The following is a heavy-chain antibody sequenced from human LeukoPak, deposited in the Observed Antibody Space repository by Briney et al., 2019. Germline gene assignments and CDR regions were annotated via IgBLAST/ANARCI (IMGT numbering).Heavy chain of an antibody. CDR3: AKDLGDYDILTGYYRDYGMDV. J-gene: IGHJ6*02. CDR2: IGGSGGST. V-gene: IGHV3-23*01. CDR1: GFTFSSYA. D-gene: IGHD3-9*01. Sequence: GGSLRLSCAASGFTFSSYAMSWVRQAPGKGLEWVSAIGGSGGSTYYADSVKGRFTISRDNSKNTLYLQMNSLRAEDTAVYYCAKDLGDYDILTGYYRDYGMDVWGQGTTVTVSS.